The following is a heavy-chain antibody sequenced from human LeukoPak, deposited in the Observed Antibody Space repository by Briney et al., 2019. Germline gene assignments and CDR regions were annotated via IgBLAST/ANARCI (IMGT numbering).Heavy chain of an antibody. Sequence: GESLKISCAASGFTFSSYAMHWVRQAPGKGLEWVAVISYDGNNKYYADSVKGRFTISRDNSKNTLYLQMNSLRAEDTALYYCATLPTWGQGTLVTVSS. D-gene: IGHD4-17*01. V-gene: IGHV3-30-3*01. CDR1: GFTFSSYA. CDR2: ISYDGNNK. J-gene: IGHJ4*02. CDR3: ATLPT.